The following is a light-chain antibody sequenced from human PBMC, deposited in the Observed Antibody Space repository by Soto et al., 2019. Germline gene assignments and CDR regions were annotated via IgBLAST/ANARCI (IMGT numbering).Light chain of an antibody. J-gene: IGLJ1*01. Sequence: QSALTQPPSASGSPGQSVTISCTGTSSDVGGYNYVSWYQQHPGKAPKLMIHDVNQRPSGVPDRFSGSKSGNTASLTVSGLLAEDEADYYCSSYAGSNNSLFGTGTKLTVL. CDR2: DVN. CDR1: SSDVGGYNY. V-gene: IGLV2-8*01. CDR3: SSYAGSNNSL.